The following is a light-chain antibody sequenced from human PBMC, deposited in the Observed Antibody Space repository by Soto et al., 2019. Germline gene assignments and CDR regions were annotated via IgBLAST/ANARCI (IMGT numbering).Light chain of an antibody. V-gene: IGLV2-14*03. CDR1: SSDIGAHDD. J-gene: IGLJ1*01. CDR2: GVT. CDR3: CSYTSDLTPYV. Sequence: QSALTQHASVSGSPGQSITISCSGTSSDIGAHDDVSWYQQHPGKVPKLLIYGVTDRPSGISNRFSGSKSGNVASLTISGLQAEDEADYYCCSYTSDLTPYVFGTGTKVTVL.